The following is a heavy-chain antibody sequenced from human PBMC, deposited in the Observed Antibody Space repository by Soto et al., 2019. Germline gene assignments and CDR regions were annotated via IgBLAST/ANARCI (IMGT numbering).Heavy chain of an antibody. D-gene: IGHD3-10*01. CDR3: ARILLWSRGYFDY. V-gene: IGHV3-11*01. CDR2: ISSSGSTI. J-gene: IGHJ4*02. Sequence: GGSLRLSCAASGFTFRDYYMSWIRQAPGKGLEWVSYISSSGSTIYYADSVKGRFTISRDNAKNSLYLQMNSLRAEDTAVYYCARILLWSRGYFDYWGQGTLVTVSS. CDR1: GFTFRDYY.